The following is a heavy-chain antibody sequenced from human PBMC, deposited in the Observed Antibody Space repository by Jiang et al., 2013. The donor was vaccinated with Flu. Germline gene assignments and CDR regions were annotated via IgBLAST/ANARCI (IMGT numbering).Heavy chain of an antibody. CDR1: GFTFSSYG. CDR2: IWYDGSNK. Sequence: LLESGGGVVQPGRSLRLSCAASGFTFSSYGMHWVRQAPGKGLEWVAVIWYDGSNKYYADSVKGRFTISRDNSKNTLYLQMNSLRAEDTAVYYCAKDSSSWYPKYYFDYWGQGTLVTVSS. D-gene: IGHD6-13*01. V-gene: IGHV3-30*18. CDR3: AKDSSSWYPKYYFDY. J-gene: IGHJ4*02.